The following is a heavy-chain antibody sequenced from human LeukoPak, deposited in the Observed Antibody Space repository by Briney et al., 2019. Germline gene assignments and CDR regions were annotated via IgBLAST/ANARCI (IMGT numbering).Heavy chain of an antibody. V-gene: IGHV3-23*01. CDR1: GLTFTYYA. CDR2: ISGSGGSA. D-gene: IGHD6-19*01. J-gene: IGHJ6*02. CDR3: AKVGSSGWYAMDV. Sequence: PGGSLRLSCTASGLTFTYYAMTWVRQAPGKGLEWISLISGSGGSANYADSEKGRFTISRDNSKNTLFLQMGRLRAEDTAIYYCAKVGSSGWYAMDVWGRGTSVTVS.